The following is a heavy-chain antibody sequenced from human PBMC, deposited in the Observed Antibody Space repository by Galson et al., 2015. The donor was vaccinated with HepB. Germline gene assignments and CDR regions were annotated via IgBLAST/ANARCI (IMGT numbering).Heavy chain of an antibody. J-gene: IGHJ6*02. V-gene: IGHV3-30-3*01. Sequence: SLRLSCAASGFTFSSYAMHWVRQAPGKGLEWVAVISYDGSNKYYADSVKGRFTISRDNSKNTLYLQMNSLRAEDTAVYYCARAKYSSSWGYYGMDVWGQGTTVTVSS. CDR2: ISYDGSNK. CDR3: ARAKYSSSWGYYGMDV. CDR1: GFTFSSYA. D-gene: IGHD6-6*01.